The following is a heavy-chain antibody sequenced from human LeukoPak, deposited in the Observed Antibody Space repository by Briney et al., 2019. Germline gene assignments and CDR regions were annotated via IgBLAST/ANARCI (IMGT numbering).Heavy chain of an antibody. CDR1: GGTFSSYA. V-gene: IGHV1-69*13. CDR3: VRGSSWENYYFDY. CDR2: IIPIFGTA. D-gene: IGHD6-13*01. J-gene: IGHJ4*02. Sequence: GASVKVSCKASGGTFSSYAISWVRQAPGQGLEWMGGIIPIFGTANYAQKFQGRVTITADESTSTAYMELSSLRSEDTAVYYWVRGSSWENYYFDYWGQGTLVTVSS.